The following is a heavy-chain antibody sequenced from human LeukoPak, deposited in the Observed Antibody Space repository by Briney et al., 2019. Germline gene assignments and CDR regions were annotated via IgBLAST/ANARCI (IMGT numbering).Heavy chain of an antibody. J-gene: IGHJ5*02. V-gene: IGHV4-39*01. CDR1: GGSISSSSYY. CDR3: ARSPRPVSRLGP. CDR2: IYYSGST. Sequence: KTSETLSLTCIVSGGSISSSSYYWGWIRQPPGKGLEWIGSIYYSGSTYYNPSLKSRVTISVDTSKNQFSLKLSSVTAADTAVYYCARSPRPVSRLGPWGQGTLVTVSS. D-gene: IGHD5/OR15-5a*01.